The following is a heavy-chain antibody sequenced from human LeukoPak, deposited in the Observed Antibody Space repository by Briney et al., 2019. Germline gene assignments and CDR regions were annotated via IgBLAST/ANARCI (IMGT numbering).Heavy chain of an antibody. CDR2: ITWNSDNI. CDR3: AKGGGGRLIYYYYMDV. V-gene: IGHV3-9*03. D-gene: IGHD3-16*01. CDR1: GFTFDDYA. Sequence: GRSLRLSCAASGFTFDDYAMHWVRQAPGKGLEWVSGITWNSDNIEYADSVKGRFTISRDNAKNSLYLQMNSLRAEDMALYYCAKGGGGRLIYYYYMDVWGKGTTVTISS. J-gene: IGHJ6*03.